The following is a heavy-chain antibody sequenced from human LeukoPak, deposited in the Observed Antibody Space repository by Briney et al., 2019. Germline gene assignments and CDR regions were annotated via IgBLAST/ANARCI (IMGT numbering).Heavy chain of an antibody. V-gene: IGHV4-59*01. CDR3: AREGTAGTNLNWFDP. D-gene: IGHD1-1*01. J-gene: IGHJ5*02. CDR1: GGSITNYY. Sequence: SETLSLTCTVSGGSITNYYWTWIRQPPGKGLEWIGHISDSGSANYNPSVKSRVTISGDTSKNQVSLNLDSVTAADTAVYYCAREGTAGTNLNWFDPWGQGTLVTVSS. CDR2: ISDSGSA.